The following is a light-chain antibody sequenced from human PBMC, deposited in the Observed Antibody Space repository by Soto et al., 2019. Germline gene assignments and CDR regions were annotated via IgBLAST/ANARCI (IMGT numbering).Light chain of an antibody. J-gene: IGKJ1*01. CDR1: QSVSSEK. Sequence: EIVLTQSPGTLSLSPGERATLSCRASQSVSSEKLAWYQQKPGQAPRLLIFGASIRATGIPDRFSGSGSETDFTLTISRLEPEDFALYYCQQYGSSAPITFGQGTKVDIK. CDR3: QQYGSSAPIT. CDR2: GAS. V-gene: IGKV3-20*01.